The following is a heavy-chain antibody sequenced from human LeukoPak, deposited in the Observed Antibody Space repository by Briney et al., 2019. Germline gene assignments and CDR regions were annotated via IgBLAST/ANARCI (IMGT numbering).Heavy chain of an antibody. CDR2: IKQDGSEK. D-gene: IGHD3-3*01. V-gene: IGHV3-7*01. CDR1: GFTFSSYW. J-gene: IGHJ4*02. CDR3: ARVLNYDFWSGPLGHYFDY. Sequence: GGSLRLSCAASGFTFSSYWMSWVRQAPGKGLEWVANIKQDGSEKYYVDSVKGRFTISRDNAKNSLYLQMNSLRAEDTAVYYCARVLNYDFWSGPLGHYFDYWGQGTLVTVSS.